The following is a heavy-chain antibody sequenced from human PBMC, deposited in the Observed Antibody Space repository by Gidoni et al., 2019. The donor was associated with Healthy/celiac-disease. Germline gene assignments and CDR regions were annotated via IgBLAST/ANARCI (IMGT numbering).Heavy chain of an antibody. V-gene: IGHV4-34*01. J-gene: IGHJ3*02. CDR3: ASLMSTSWRDAFDI. D-gene: IGHD2-2*01. CDR1: GGSFSGYY. Sequence: QVQLQQWGAGLFKPSETLSLTCAVYGGSFSGYYWSWIRQPPGKGLEWIGEINHSGSTNYNPSLKSRVTISVDTSKNQFSLKLSSVTAADTAVYYCASLMSTSWRDAFDIWGQGTMVTVSS. CDR2: INHSGST.